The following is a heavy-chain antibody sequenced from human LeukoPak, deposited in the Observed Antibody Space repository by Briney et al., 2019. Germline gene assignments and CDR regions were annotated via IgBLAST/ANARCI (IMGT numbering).Heavy chain of an antibody. J-gene: IGHJ6*04. CDR2: ISVSSTYT. V-gene: IGHV3-21*01. D-gene: IGHD3-16*01. Sequence: GGSLRLSCVLSDHIFNSYIINCARQAPGKGIEWVSSISVSSTYTFSAASVKGRFTIPRDNTKQSVYQQTDSLRAGDTAVYYSARLWEGGLRSPLYYYYYGLDAWGKGTTVTVSS. CDR1: DHIFNSYI. CDR3: ARLWEGGLRSPLYYYYYGLDA.